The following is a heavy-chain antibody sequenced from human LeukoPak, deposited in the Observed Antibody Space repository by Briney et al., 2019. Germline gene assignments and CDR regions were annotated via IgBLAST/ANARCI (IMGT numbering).Heavy chain of an antibody. D-gene: IGHD6-19*01. CDR3: AGGGQWLAFDL. V-gene: IGHV4-59*08. CDR2: IYNSGKT. CDR1: GGSTSSYY. Sequence: SETLSLTCTVSGGSTSSYYWGWIRQPPGKGLEWIGSIYNSGKTTYSDSLKSRVTMSEDTSRNQVSLTLTFVTAADTAIYYCAGGGQWLAFDLWGQGSLVTVSS. J-gene: IGHJ4*02.